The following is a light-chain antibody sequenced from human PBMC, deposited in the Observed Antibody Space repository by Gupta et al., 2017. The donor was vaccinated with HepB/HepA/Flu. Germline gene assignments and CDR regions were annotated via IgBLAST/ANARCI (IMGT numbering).Light chain of an antibody. J-gene: IGLJ3*02. CDR3: GAWDDSLNGWV. CDR1: GSNIGSNT. V-gene: IGLV1-44*01. CDR2: SDN. Sequence: QSVLTQPPSASGTPGQRVTLSCSGSGSNIGSNTVNWYQQLPGTAPKLLIYSDNERPSGVPDRLSGSKSGTSASLAITGLQAEDEADYYCGAWDDSLNGWVFGGGTKLTVL.